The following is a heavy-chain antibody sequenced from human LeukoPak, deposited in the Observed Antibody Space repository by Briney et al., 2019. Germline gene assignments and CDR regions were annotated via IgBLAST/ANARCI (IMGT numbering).Heavy chain of an antibody. V-gene: IGHV3-23*01. CDR3: AKADIAVPAATLLDY. D-gene: IGHD2-2*01. J-gene: IGHJ4*02. CDR2: ISGSGGST. CDR1: GFTVSSNY. Sequence: PGGSLRLSCAASGFTVSSNYMSWVRQAPGKGLEWVSAISGSGGSTYYADSVKGRFTISRDNSKNTLYLQMNSLRAEDTAVYYCAKADIAVPAATLLDYWGQGTLVTVSS.